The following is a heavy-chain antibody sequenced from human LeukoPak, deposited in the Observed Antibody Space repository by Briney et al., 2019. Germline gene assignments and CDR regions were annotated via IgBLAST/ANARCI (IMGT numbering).Heavy chain of an antibody. CDR3: ASHMYSSSPFFDY. D-gene: IGHD6-6*01. V-gene: IGHV4-59*01. Sequence: PSETLSLTCTVSGGSISSYYWSWIRQPPGKGLEWIGYIYYSGSTNYNPSLKSRVTISVDTSKNRFSLKLSSVTAADTAVYYCASHMYSSSPFFDYWGQGTLVTVSS. CDR1: GGSISSYY. J-gene: IGHJ4*02. CDR2: IYYSGST.